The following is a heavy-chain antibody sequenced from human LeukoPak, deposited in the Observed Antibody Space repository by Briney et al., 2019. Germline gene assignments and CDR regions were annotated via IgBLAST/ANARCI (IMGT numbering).Heavy chain of an antibody. Sequence: GRSLRLSCAASGFTFSSYAMHWVRQAPGKGLEWVAVISYDGSNKYYADSVKGRFTISRDNSKNTLYLQMNSLRAEDTAVYYCARPHYELWSGYLNYFDYWGQGTLVTVSS. CDR3: ARPHYELWSGYLNYFDY. CDR2: ISYDGSNK. CDR1: GFTFSSYA. J-gene: IGHJ4*02. V-gene: IGHV3-30*01. D-gene: IGHD3-3*01.